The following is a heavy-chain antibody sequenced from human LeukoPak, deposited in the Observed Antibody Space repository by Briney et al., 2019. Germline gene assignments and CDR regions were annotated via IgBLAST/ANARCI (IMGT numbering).Heavy chain of an antibody. CDR3: TTGNSWSGYSDY. CDR2: IKSKTDGGTT. V-gene: IGHV3-15*01. D-gene: IGHD3-3*01. Sequence: GGSLRLSCAASGFTFSDAWMSWVRQAPGKGLEWLGRIKSKTDGGTTDYAAPVKGRFTISRDDSKNTLYLQMSSLKTEDTGIYYCTTGNSWSGYSDYWGQGTRVTVSS. CDR1: GFTFSDAW. J-gene: IGHJ4*02.